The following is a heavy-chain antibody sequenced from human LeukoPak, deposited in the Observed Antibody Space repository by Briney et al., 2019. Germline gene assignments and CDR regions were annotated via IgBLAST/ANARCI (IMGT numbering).Heavy chain of an antibody. CDR1: GLTFNNYP. CDR3: AREGLGFDY. J-gene: IGHJ4*02. CDR2: ISHDGSDE. V-gene: IGHV3-30*04. Sequence: GRSLRLSCTTSGLTFNNYPMHWVRQAPGKGLEWVATISHDGSDENYADYVKGRFIISRDNSMKSLFLQMNSLIIDDTAVYYCAREGLGFDYWGQGTLVTVSS. D-gene: IGHD7-27*01.